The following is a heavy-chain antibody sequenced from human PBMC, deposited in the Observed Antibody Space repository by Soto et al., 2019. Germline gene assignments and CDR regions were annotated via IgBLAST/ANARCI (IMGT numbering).Heavy chain of an antibody. D-gene: IGHD1-1*01. CDR2: INHSGST. V-gene: IGHV4-34*01. Sequence: SETLSLTCAVYGGSFSGYYWSWIRQPPGKGLEWIGEINHSGSTNYNPSLKSRVTISVDTSKNQFSLKLSSVTAADTAVYYCARGLLDRDDYHYYYYGMDVWGQGTTVTVSS. CDR3: ARGLLDRDDYHYYYYGMDV. J-gene: IGHJ6*02. CDR1: GGSFSGYY.